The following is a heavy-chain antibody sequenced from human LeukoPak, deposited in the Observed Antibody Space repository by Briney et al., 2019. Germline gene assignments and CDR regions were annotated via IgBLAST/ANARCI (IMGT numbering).Heavy chain of an antibody. D-gene: IGHD5-18*01. Sequence: GGSLRLSCAGSGFIFAGYTMNWVRQAPGKGLEWVSYISSSSSTIYYADSVKGRFTISRDNAKNSLYLQMNSLRAEDTAVYYCAREDTEIDYWGQGTLVTVSS. J-gene: IGHJ4*02. CDR3: AREDTEIDY. CDR1: GFIFAGYT. V-gene: IGHV3-48*04. CDR2: ISSSSSTI.